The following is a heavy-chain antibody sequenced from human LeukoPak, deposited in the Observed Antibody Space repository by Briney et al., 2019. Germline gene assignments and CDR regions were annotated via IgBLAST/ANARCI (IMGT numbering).Heavy chain of an antibody. V-gene: IGHV4-30-4*08. J-gene: IGHJ4*02. CDR1: GGPISSGDYY. CDR2: IYYSGST. Sequence: SETLSLTCTVSGGPISSGDYYWSWIRQPPGKGLEWIGYIYYSGSTYYNPSLKSRVTTSVDTSKNQFSLKLSSVTAADTAVYYCARAEATYYYGSGSYYYFDYWGQRTLVTVSS. D-gene: IGHD3-10*01. CDR3: ARAEATYYYGSGSYYYFDY.